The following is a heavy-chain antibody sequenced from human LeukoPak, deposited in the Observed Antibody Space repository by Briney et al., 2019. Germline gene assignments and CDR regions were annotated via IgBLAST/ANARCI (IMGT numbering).Heavy chain of an antibody. Sequence: GGSLRLSCAASGFTFSSYSMNWVRQAPGKGLEWVSYISSSSSTIYYADSVKGRFTISRDNAKNSLYLQMNSLRAEDTAVYYCAREAVGHSFDSWGQGTLVTVSS. CDR3: AREAVGHSFDS. J-gene: IGHJ4*02. CDR2: ISSSSSTI. CDR1: GFTFSSYS. V-gene: IGHV3-48*01.